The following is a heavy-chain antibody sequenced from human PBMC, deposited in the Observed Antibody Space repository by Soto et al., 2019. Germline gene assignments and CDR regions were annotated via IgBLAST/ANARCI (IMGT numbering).Heavy chain of an antibody. CDR2: ISGSGGST. J-gene: IGHJ6*03. Sequence: PGGSLRLSCAASGFTFSSYAMSWVRQAPGKGLEWVSAISGSGGSTYYADSVKGRLTISRDNSKNTLYLQMNSLRAEDTAVYYCAKGDYDFWSGYYTPGCMDVWGKGTTVTVSS. D-gene: IGHD3-3*01. CDR3: AKGDYDFWSGYYTPGCMDV. V-gene: IGHV3-23*01. CDR1: GFTFSSYA.